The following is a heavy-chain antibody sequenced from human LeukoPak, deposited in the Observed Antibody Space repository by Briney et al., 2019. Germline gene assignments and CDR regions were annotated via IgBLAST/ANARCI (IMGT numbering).Heavy chain of an antibody. CDR3: ARDRDYSNSLDY. V-gene: IGHV4-4*07. CDR2: ICTSGTI. Sequence: SETLSLTCTVSGDSISSCYWSWIRQPAEKGLEWIGRICTSGTINYNPSLKNRVTMSVDTSKNQFSLKLTSGTAADTAVYYCARDRDYSNSLDYWGQGTLVTVSS. D-gene: IGHD6-6*01. CDR1: GDSISSCY. J-gene: IGHJ4*02.